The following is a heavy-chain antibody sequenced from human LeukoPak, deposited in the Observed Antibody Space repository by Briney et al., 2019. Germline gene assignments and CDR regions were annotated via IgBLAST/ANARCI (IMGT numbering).Heavy chain of an antibody. CDR2: ISSSSSSI. V-gene: IGHV3-48*01. CDR3: ARDRWDYDYRKYFFDY. J-gene: IGHJ4*02. D-gene: IGHD4-11*01. Sequence: GGSLRLSCAASGFTFSSYSVNWVRQAPGKGLEWVSYISSSSSSIQYADSVKGRFTISRDNAKNSQYLQMNSLRAEDTAVYFCARDRWDYDYRKYFFDYWGQGTLVTVSS. CDR1: GFTFSSYS.